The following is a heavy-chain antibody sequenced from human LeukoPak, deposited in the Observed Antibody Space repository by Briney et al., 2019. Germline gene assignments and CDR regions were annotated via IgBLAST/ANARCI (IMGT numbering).Heavy chain of an antibody. CDR2: IDYSGST. J-gene: IGHJ4*02. Sequence: KPSETLSLTCTVSGGSIHTYYWSWIRQSPGKGLEWIGYIDYSGSTNYNPSLRSRVTMSIDTSKKQFSLKLTSVTAADTAVYYCARAGHNGYEIDYWGQGTLLTASS. CDR1: GGSIHTYY. V-gene: IGHV4-59*01. CDR3: ARAGHNGYEIDY. D-gene: IGHD5-12*01.